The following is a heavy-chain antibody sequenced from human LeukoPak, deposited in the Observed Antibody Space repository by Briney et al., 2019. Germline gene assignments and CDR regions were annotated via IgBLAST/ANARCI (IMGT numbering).Heavy chain of an antibody. CDR2: INPNSGST. D-gene: IGHD3-10*01. CDR3: ARGGDKSRWNSGSYYKGNWFDP. V-gene: IGHV1-2*02. Sequence: ASVEVSCKASGYTFTGYYMHWVRQAPGQGLEWMGWINPNSGSTNFPQKFQGRVTMTRDTSISTAYMELSSLRSDDTALYYCARGGDKSRWNSGSYYKGNWFDPWGQGTLVTVSS. CDR1: GYTFTGYY. J-gene: IGHJ5*02.